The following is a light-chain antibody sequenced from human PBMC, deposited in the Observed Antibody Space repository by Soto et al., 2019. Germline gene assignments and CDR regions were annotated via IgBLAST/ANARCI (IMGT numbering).Light chain of an antibody. V-gene: IGKV3-15*01. J-gene: IGKJ2*01. CDR2: DAS. CDR3: QQYNNWPPYT. Sequence: EIVMTQSPATLSVSPGERVTLSCRATHSVGGNLAWYQQTPGQAPRLLIYDASTRATGIPARFSGSGSGTEFTLTISSLQSEDFAVYCCQQYNNWPPYTFGQGTKLEIK. CDR1: HSVGGN.